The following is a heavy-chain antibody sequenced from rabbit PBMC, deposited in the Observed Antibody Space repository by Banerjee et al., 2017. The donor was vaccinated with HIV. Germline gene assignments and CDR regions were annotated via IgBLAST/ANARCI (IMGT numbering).Heavy chain of an antibody. CDR3: ARHHYFDL. CDR1: GFSFSSGYD. J-gene: IGHJ4*01. CDR2: IVTGSGYT. V-gene: IGHV1S40*01. Sequence: QSLEESGGGLVKPGASLTLTCKASGFSFSSGYDMCWVRQAPGKGLELIACIVTGSGYTWYASWAKGRFTISKTSSTTVTLQLNSLTAADTATYFCARHHYFDLWGQGTLVTVS.